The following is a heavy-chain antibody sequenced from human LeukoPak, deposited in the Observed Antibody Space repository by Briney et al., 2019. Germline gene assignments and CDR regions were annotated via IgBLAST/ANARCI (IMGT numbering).Heavy chain of an antibody. CDR2: INHSGST. CDR3: ARGLVLDY. Sequence: KTSETLSLTCAVYGGSFSGYYWSWIRQPPGKGLEWIGEINHSGSTNYNPSLKGRVTISVDTSKNQFSLKLSSVTAADTAVYYCARGLVLDYWGQGTLVTVSS. J-gene: IGHJ4*02. V-gene: IGHV4-34*01. CDR1: GGSFSGYY.